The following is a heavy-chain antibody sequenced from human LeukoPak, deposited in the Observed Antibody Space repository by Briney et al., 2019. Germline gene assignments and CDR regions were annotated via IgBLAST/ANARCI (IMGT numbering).Heavy chain of an antibody. CDR3: ARQEIGLRSFDP. J-gene: IGHJ5*02. D-gene: IGHD3/OR15-3a*01. CDR1: GGSISSYY. CDR2: IYTSGST. V-gene: IGHV4-4*07. Sequence: SETLSLTCTVSGGSISSYYWSWIRQPAGKGLEWIGRIYTSGSTNYNPSLKSRVTISVDTPKNQFSLNLSSVTAADTAVYYCARQEIGLRSFDPWGQGTLVTVSS.